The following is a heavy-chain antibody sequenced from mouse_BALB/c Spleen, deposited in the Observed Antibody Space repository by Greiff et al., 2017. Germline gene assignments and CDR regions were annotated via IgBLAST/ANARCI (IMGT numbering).Heavy chain of an antibody. Sequence: QVQLQQPGAELVRPGASVKLSCKASGYTFTSYWINWVKQRPGQGLEWIGNIYPSDSYTNYNQKFKDKATLTVDKSSSTAYMQLSSPTSEDSAVYYCTRRQLGLQSSYYYAMDYWGQGTSVTVSS. CDR3: TRRQLGLQSSYYYAMDY. J-gene: IGHJ4*01. D-gene: IGHD3-2*01. V-gene: IGHV1-69*02. CDR2: IYPSDSYT. CDR1: GYTFTSYW.